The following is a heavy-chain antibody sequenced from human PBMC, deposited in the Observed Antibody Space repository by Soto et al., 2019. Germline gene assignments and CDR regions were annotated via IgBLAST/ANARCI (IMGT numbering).Heavy chain of an antibody. CDR3: ARADCTGAYCYSWPFNYFVDV. V-gene: IGHV3-33*08. Sequence: QVQLVESGGGVVQPGGSLRLSCTTSGFTFNTYGMHWVRQAPGKGLEWVAIIWYDGSNKYYADSVKGRFTISRDNSRNTLYLQMNSLRAEDTALYYCARADCTGAYCYSWPFNYFVDVWGQGTTVTVSS. J-gene: IGHJ6*02. CDR2: IWYDGSNK. D-gene: IGHD2-15*01. CDR1: GFTFNTYG.